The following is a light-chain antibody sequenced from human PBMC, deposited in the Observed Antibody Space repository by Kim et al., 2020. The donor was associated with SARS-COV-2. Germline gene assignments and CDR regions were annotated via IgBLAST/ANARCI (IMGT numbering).Light chain of an antibody. CDR1: QSISSH. J-gene: IGKJ3*01. V-gene: IGKV1-39*01. Sequence: VGDRVTITCRTTQSISSHLNWYQQKPGRAPKLLISAASTLQGGVPSRFRGSGSETDFTLTISSLQPEDFATYFCQQSYITPFTFGPGTKVDIK. CDR2: AAS. CDR3: QQSYITPFT.